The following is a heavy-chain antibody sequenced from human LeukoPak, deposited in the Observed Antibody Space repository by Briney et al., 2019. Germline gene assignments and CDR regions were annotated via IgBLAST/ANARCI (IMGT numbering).Heavy chain of an antibody. CDR2: IYYSGST. D-gene: IGHD6-19*01. Sequence: SQTLSLTCTVSGGSISSGDYYWSWIRQPPGKGLEWIAYIYYSGSTYYNPSLKSRVTISVDTSKNQFSLKLSSVTAADTAVYYCARVPWQWLVRGAFDIWGQGTMVTVSS. CDR1: GGSISSGDYY. J-gene: IGHJ3*02. CDR3: ARVPWQWLVRGAFDI. V-gene: IGHV4-30-4*08.